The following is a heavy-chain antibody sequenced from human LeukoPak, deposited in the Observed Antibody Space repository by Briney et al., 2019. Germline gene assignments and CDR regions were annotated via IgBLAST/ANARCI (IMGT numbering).Heavy chain of an antibody. CDR1: GFTFSSYA. J-gene: IGHJ6*03. Sequence: PGGSLRLSCAASGFTFSSYAMSWVRQAPGKGLEWVTNIKDDGSEQYYVDSVKGRFTISRDNAKNSLYLQMNSLRAEDTAVYYCARGMVRGVPYSFYYMDVWGKGTTVTVSS. CDR2: IKDDGSEQ. CDR3: ARGMVRGVPYSFYYMDV. D-gene: IGHD3-10*01. V-gene: IGHV3-7*01.